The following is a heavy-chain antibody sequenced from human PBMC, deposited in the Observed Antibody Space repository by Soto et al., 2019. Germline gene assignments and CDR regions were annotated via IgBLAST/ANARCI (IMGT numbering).Heavy chain of an antibody. J-gene: IGHJ4*02. Sequence: PSETLSLTCAVYGGSFSGYYWSWIRQPPGKGLEWIGEINHSGSTNYNPSLKSRVTISVDTSKNQFSLKLSSVTAADTAVYYCARRGTIFGVVTNFEYWGQGTLVTVSS. CDR3: ARRGTIFGVVTNFEY. CDR1: GGSFSGYY. D-gene: IGHD3-3*01. V-gene: IGHV4-34*01. CDR2: INHSGST.